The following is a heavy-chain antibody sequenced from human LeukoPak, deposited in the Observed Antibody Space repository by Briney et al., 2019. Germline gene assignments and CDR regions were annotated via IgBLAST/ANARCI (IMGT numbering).Heavy chain of an antibody. D-gene: IGHD5-18*01. CDR1: GYTFTGYY. V-gene: IGHV1-2*02. CDR2: INPNSGGT. Sequence: ASVKVSCKASGYTFTGYYMHWVRQAPGQGLEWMGWINPNSGGTNYAQKFQGRVTMTRDTSISTAYMELSRLRSDDTAVYYCARGRRGYRYGYDYYYYMDVWGKGTTVTVSS. J-gene: IGHJ6*03. CDR3: ARGRRGYRYGYDYYYYMDV.